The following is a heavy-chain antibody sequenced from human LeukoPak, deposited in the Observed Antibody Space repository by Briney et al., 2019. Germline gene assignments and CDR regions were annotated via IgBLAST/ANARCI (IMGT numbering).Heavy chain of an antibody. J-gene: IGHJ4*02. CDR1: GGSISSYY. V-gene: IGHV4-59*01. Sequence: SETLSLTCTVSGGSISSYYWSWIRQPPGKGLEWIGYIHYRGSTNYNPSLKSRVTISVDTSKNQFSLKLSSLTAADTAVYYCARSVLGYSYGLHIDYRGQGTLVTVSS. CDR2: IHYRGST. D-gene: IGHD5-18*01. CDR3: ARSVLGYSYGLHIDY.